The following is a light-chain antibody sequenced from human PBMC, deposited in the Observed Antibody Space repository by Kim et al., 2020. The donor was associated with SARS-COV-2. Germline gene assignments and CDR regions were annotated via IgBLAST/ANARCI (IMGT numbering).Light chain of an antibody. J-gene: IGKJ1*01. CDR2: GAS. V-gene: IGKV1-39*01. CDR3: QQSYGIPRT. Sequence: DIQMTQSPSFLSASVGDRVTITCRASQTIRSYLNWYQQKPGKAPKFLIYGASSLQSGVPSRFSGSGSGTDFTLTISNLQPEDFATYYCQQSYGIPRTFGQGTKVDIK. CDR1: QTIRSY.